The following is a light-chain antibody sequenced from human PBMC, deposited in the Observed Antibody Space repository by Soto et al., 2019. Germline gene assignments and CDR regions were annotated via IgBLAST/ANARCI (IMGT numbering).Light chain of an antibody. CDR3: QNYNSAPLT. V-gene: IGKV1-27*01. Sequence: DVQMTQSPSSLSAFVGDRVTITCRASQGIAPYLAWFQQKPGKVPKLLIYATSTLQSGVPSRFSGSGSGTDFTPTISSPQPENVATYYCQNYNSAPLTFGGGTKVEIK. CDR1: QGIAPY. CDR2: ATS. J-gene: IGKJ4*01.